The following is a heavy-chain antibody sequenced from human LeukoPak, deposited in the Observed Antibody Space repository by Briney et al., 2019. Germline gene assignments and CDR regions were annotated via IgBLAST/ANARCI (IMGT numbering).Heavy chain of an antibody. CDR3: ARDREGCSSTSCSMTFDY. J-gene: IGHJ4*02. Sequence: SVNVSCKASVGTFIIYAISWVRQAPGQGLEWMGGIIPIFGTANYAQKFQGRVTITADESTSTAYMELSSLRSEDTAVYYCARDREGCSSTSCSMTFDYWGQGTLVTVSS. CDR1: VGTFIIYA. CDR2: IIPIFGTA. V-gene: IGHV1-69*01. D-gene: IGHD2-2*01.